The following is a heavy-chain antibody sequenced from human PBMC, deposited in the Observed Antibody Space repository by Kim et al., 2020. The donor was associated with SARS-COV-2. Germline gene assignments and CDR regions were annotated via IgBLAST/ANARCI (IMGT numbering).Heavy chain of an antibody. Sequence: ASVKVSCKASGYTFTSYYMHWLRRAPEQGLEGMGIINPRGGSTSNAQKFQGRVTMTRDTSTSTVYMELSSLRSEDTAVYYCARGEIAAAGTAPDYWGQGTLVTVSS. D-gene: IGHD6-13*01. CDR3: ARGEIAAAGTAPDY. CDR2: INPRGGST. CDR1: GYTFTSYY. J-gene: IGHJ4*02. V-gene: IGHV1-46*01.